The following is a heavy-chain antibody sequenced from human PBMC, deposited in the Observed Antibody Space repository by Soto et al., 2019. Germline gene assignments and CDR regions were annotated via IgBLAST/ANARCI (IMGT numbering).Heavy chain of an antibody. CDR1: GFTFGTFA. V-gene: IGHV3-23*01. J-gene: IGHJ4*02. D-gene: IGHD1-26*01. CDR2: ITGGSGFT. CDR3: AKSGPTNYLDF. Sequence: EVQLLESGGGFVQPGGSLRLSCAASGFTFGTFAMNWVRQAPGQGLERVSGITGGSGFTFYADSVKGRFTISRDDSENTLFLQMSSLRAEDTAKYYCAKSGPTNYLDFWGQGTLVTVSS.